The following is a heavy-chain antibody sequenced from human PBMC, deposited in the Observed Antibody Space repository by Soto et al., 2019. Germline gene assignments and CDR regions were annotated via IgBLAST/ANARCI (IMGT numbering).Heavy chain of an antibody. Sequence: SETLSLTCTVSGGSISSGDYYWSWFRQPPGKGLEWIGYIYYSGSTYYNPSLKSRVTISVDTSKNQFSLKLSSVTAADTAVYYCARERTDGSMLDPWGQGTLVTVSS. V-gene: IGHV4-30-4*01. CDR3: ARERTDGSMLDP. J-gene: IGHJ5*02. CDR1: GGSISSGDYY. D-gene: IGHD6-13*01. CDR2: IYYSGST.